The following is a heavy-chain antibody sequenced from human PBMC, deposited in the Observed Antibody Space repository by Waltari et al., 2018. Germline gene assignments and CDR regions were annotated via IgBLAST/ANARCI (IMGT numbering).Heavy chain of an antibody. CDR3: ARRWLQSGYFDY. J-gene: IGHJ4*02. D-gene: IGHD5-12*01. Sequence: QLQLQESGAGLVKPSEPLPPTCTVPGGFISSSSYYWGWLRQPPGKGLEWIGTTYYSGSTYYNPSLKSRVTISVDTSKNQFSLKLSSVTAADTAVYYCARRWLQSGYFDYWGQGTLVTVSS. CDR1: GGFISSSSYY. CDR2: TYYSGST. V-gene: IGHV4-39*01.